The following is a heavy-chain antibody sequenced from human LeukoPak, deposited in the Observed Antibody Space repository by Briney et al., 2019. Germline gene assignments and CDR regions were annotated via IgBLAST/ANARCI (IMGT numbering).Heavy chain of an antibody. J-gene: IGHJ4*02. D-gene: IGHD3-22*01. V-gene: IGHV5-51*01. CDR1: GYSLTSYW. CDR2: IYPGDSDT. CDR3: ATSLSYYYDSSGYYYVY. Sequence: GESLKISCKGSGYSLTSYWIGWVRQMPGKGLEWMGIIYPGDSDTRYSPSFQGQVTISADKSISTAYLQWSSLKASDTAMYYCATSLSYYYDSSGYYYVYWGQGTLVTVFS.